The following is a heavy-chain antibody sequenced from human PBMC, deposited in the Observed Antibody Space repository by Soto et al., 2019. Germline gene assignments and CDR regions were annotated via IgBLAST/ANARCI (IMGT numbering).Heavy chain of an antibody. CDR3: ARAQAVAGTGGYY. CDR1: GFTFSSYA. D-gene: IGHD6-19*01. J-gene: IGHJ4*02. Sequence: QVQLVESGGGVVQPGRSLRLSCAASGFTFSSYAMHWVRQAPGKGLEWVAVISYDGSNKYYADSVKGRFTISRDNSKNTLYLQMNSLRAEDTAVYYCARAQAVAGTGGYYWGQGTVVTVSS. CDR2: ISYDGSNK. V-gene: IGHV3-30-3*01.